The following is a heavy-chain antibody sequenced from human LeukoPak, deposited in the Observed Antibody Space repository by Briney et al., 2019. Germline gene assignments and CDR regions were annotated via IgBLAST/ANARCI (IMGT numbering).Heavy chain of an antibody. Sequence: GGSLRLSCAASGFTFSGYWMSWVRQAPGKGLEWVANIKQGGSEKYYVDSVKGRFTISRDNAKNSLYLQMNSLRAEDTAVYYCAREGSGSYSYYFDYWGQGTLVTVSS. J-gene: IGHJ4*02. CDR2: IKQGGSEK. D-gene: IGHD1-26*01. CDR3: AREGSGSYSYYFDY. CDR1: GFTFSGYW. V-gene: IGHV3-7*01.